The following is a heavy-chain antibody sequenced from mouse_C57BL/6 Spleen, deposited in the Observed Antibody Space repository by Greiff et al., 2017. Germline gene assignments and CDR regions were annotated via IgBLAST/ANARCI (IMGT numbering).Heavy chain of an antibody. D-gene: IGHD1-1*01. CDR3: ARQVVGPDY. CDR1: GYTFTSYW. V-gene: IGHV1-61*01. Sequence: QVHVKQPGAELVRPGSSVKLSCKASGYTFTSYWMDWVKQRPGQGLEWIGNIYPSDSETHYNQKFKDKATLTVDKSSSTAYMQLSSLTSEDSAVYYCARQVVGPDYWGQGTTLTVSS. J-gene: IGHJ2*01. CDR2: IYPSDSET.